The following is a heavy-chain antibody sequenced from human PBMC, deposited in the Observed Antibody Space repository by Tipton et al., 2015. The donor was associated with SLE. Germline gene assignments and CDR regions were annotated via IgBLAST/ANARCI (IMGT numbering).Heavy chain of an antibody. J-gene: IGHJ4*02. Sequence: TLSLTCTVSGGSMSSQYWSWIRQPPGKGLEWIGYIYHSGTTNYNPSLESRVTISVDTSKNQFSLKLSSVTAADTAVYYCARSAGYGSSWAHFDYWGQGTLVTVSS. CDR1: GGSMSSQY. V-gene: IGHV4-59*11. D-gene: IGHD6-13*01. CDR3: ARSAGYGSSWAHFDY. CDR2: IYHSGTT.